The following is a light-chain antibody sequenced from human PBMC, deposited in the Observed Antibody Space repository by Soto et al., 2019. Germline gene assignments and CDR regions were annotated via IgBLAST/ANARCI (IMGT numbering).Light chain of an antibody. V-gene: IGKV3-20*01. J-gene: IGKJ3*01. CDR1: QSINNRY. Sequence: EIVLTQSPGTLSLSPGERATLSCRASQSINNRYLAWYQQKPGQAPRLLIYAASSRATGIPDRFSGSGSGTDVTLTISRREPEDVAGYYCQQFGSSPGFTFGPGTKVDIK. CDR2: AAS. CDR3: QQFGSSPGFT.